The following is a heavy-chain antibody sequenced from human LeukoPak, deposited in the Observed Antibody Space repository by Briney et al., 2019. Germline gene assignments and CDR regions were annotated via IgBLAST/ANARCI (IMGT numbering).Heavy chain of an antibody. J-gene: IGHJ4*02. Sequence: SETLSLTCTVSGGSISSYYWSWIRQPPGKGLEWIGSIYYSGSTYYNPSLKSRVTISVDTSKNQFSLKLSSVTAADTAVYYCRGGQLDHDYWGQGTLVTVSS. V-gene: IGHV4-59*05. CDR2: IYYSGST. D-gene: IGHD6-6*01. CDR1: GGSISSYY. CDR3: RGGQLDHDY.